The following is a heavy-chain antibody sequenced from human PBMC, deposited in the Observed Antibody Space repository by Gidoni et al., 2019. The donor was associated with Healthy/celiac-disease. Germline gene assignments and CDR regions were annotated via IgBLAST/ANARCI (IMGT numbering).Heavy chain of an antibody. J-gene: IGHJ4*02. CDR2: IRSKAYGGTT. Sequence: EVQLVESGGGLVQPGRSLRLYCTASGFTFGDYAMSWFRQAPGKGLEWVGFIRSKAYGGTTEYAASVKGRFTISRDDSKSIAYLQMNSLKTEDTAVYYCTRGGVYYDSSGYYFDYWGQGTLVTVSS. CDR3: TRGGVYYDSSGYYFDY. V-gene: IGHV3-49*03. D-gene: IGHD3-22*01. CDR1: GFTFGDYA.